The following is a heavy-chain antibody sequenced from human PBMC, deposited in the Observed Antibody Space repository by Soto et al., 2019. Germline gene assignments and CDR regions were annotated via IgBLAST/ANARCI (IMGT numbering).Heavy chain of an antibody. CDR2: IHFSGET. Sequence: QVQLQESGPGLMKPSQTLSLTCTVSGASIGRGGYYWTWIRQHPGKALEWMGQIHFSGETNYNPSFMGRLTMSIDTSTNQFSLNLAAVTAADTAMYYCARDQGGDLDYWGQGTLVTVSS. V-gene: IGHV4-31*03. J-gene: IGHJ4*02. CDR1: GASIGRGGYY. D-gene: IGHD2-21*01. CDR3: ARDQGGDLDY.